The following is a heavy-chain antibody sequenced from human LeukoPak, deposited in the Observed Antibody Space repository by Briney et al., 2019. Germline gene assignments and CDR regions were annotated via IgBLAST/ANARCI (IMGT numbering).Heavy chain of an antibody. CDR2: INPNSGGT. Sequence: ASVKVSCKASGHTFTGYYMHWVRQAPGQGLEWMGWINPNSGGTKYAEKFQGRVTMTRDTSISTAYMELSRLRSDDTAVFYCARDSYDILTGFQWGQGTQVTVSS. J-gene: IGHJ4*02. D-gene: IGHD3-9*01. CDR3: ARDSYDILTGFQ. CDR1: GHTFTGYY. V-gene: IGHV1-2*02.